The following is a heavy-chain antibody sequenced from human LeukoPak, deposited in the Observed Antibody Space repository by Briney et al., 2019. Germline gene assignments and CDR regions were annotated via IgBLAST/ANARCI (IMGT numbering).Heavy chain of an antibody. CDR3: ASRSSYYDILTGGYYFDY. Sequence: SETLCLTCTVSGGSISSSSYYWGWLRPPPGKGLEWIGSIYYSGSTYYNPSLKSRVTISVDTSKNQFSLKLSSVTAADTAVYYCASRSSYYDILTGGYYFDYWGQGTLVTVSS. D-gene: IGHD3-9*01. V-gene: IGHV4-39*01. J-gene: IGHJ4*02. CDR1: GGSISSSSYY. CDR2: IYYSGST.